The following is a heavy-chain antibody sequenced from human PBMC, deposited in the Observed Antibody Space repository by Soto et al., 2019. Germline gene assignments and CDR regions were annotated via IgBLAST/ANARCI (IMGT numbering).Heavy chain of an antibody. Sequence: EVQLLDSGGGLVQPGGSLRLSCAASGFTFSGYALTWVRQAPGKGLEWVSAISGGGDATFYADSVKGRFTISRDNSKNTLYLQRHPLSAEDTAVYYCARKVSGSTGRPDLWYFDLWGRGTLVTVSS. CDR1: GFTFSGYA. D-gene: IGHD3-10*01. V-gene: IGHV3-23*01. J-gene: IGHJ2*01. CDR3: ARKVSGSTGRPDLWYFDL. CDR2: ISGGGDAT.